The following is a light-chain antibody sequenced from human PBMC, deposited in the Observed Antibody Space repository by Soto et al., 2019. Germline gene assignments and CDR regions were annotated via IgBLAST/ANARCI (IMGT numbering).Light chain of an antibody. CDR3: QQYNKSPLT. J-gene: IGKJ4*01. CDR2: HAS. CDR1: ESVSNN. Sequence: EIVLTQSPATLSLSPGERATLSCRASESVSNNLAWYQQKPGQAPRLLIYHASTRTTGIPARFSGSGSGTDFTLTITRLQPEDSAAYFCQQYNKSPLTFGGGTRVEIK. V-gene: IGKV3-15*01.